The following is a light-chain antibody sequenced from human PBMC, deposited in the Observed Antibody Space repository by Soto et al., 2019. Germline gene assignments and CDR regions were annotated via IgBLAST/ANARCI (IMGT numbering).Light chain of an antibody. Sequence: QSVLTQPPSMSAAPGQKVTISCSGSNSNIENNDVSWYQQLPGTAPKLLIYENNKRPSGIPDRFSGSKSGTSATLGITGLQTGDEADYYCGTWDTSLNAAVFGGGTQLTVL. CDR3: GTWDTSLNAAV. J-gene: IGLJ3*02. V-gene: IGLV1-51*02. CDR1: NSNIENND. CDR2: ENN.